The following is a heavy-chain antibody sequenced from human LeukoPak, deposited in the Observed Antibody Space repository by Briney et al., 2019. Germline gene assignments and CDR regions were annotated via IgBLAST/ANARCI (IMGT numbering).Heavy chain of an antibody. CDR3: ARESIFGVVIEY. J-gene: IGHJ4*02. CDR2: ISSRTSYI. CDR1: GFTFSSSS. V-gene: IGHV3-21*01. D-gene: IGHD3-3*01. Sequence: GGSLRLSCAAIGFTFSSSSMNWVRQAPGKGLEWVSSISSRTSYIYFADSVKGRFTISRDNAKNSLYLQMNSLRAEDTAVYYCARESIFGVVIEYWGQGTLVTVSS.